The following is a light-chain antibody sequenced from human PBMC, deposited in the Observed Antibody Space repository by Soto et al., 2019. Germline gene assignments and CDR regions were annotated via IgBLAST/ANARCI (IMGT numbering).Light chain of an antibody. Sequence: QSVLTQPASVSGSPGQSSTISCTGTSSDVGSYNLVSWYQQHPGKAPKLMIYEGNQRPSGISNRFSGSKSGNTASLTISGLQAEDEADYYCCSYAGSPYVFGTGTKVTVL. CDR3: CSYAGSPYV. CDR2: EGN. V-gene: IGLV2-23*01. J-gene: IGLJ1*01. CDR1: SSDVGSYNL.